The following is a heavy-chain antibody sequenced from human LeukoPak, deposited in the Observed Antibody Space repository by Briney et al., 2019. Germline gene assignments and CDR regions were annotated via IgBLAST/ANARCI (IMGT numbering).Heavy chain of an antibody. CDR2: MNPNSGNT. D-gene: IGHD3-22*01. CDR3: ARDPYYDSSGYNWFDP. V-gene: IGHV1-8*01. J-gene: IGHJ5*02. CDR1: GYTFTSYD. Sequence: ASVKVSCKASGYTFTSYDINWVRQATGQGLEWMGWMNPNSGNTGYAQKFQGRVTITRNTSISTAYMELSRLRSDDTAVYYCARDPYYDSSGYNWFDPWGQGTLVTVSS.